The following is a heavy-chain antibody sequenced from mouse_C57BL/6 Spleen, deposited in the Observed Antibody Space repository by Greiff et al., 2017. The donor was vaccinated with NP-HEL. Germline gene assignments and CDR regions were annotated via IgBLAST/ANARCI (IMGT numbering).Heavy chain of an antibody. J-gene: IGHJ4*01. CDR1: GFTFSSYT. V-gene: IGHV5-9*01. D-gene: IGHD4-1*01. CDR3: ARPLGDYAMDY. CDR2: ISGGGGNT. Sequence: EVKVEESGGGLVKPGGSLKLSCAASGFTFSSYTMSWVRQTPEKRLEWVATISGGGGNTYYPDSVKGRFTISRDNAKNTLYLQMSSLRSEDTALYYCARPLGDYAMDYWGQGTSVTVSS.